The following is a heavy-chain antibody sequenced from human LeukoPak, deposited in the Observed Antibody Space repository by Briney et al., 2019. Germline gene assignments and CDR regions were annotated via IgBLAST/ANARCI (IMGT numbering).Heavy chain of an antibody. J-gene: IGHJ4*02. V-gene: IGHV3-43*01. CDR1: GFTFDDYT. CDR2: ITSDGGTK. Sequence: GGSLRLSCAASGFTFDDYTIHWVRQPPGKPLEWVSLITSDGGTKYYADSVKGRFTISRDNSKNSLFLQMNSLRTEDTAFYYCAKDIGVDTALAADYWGQGTLVTVSS. CDR3: AKDIGVDTALAADY. D-gene: IGHD5-18*01.